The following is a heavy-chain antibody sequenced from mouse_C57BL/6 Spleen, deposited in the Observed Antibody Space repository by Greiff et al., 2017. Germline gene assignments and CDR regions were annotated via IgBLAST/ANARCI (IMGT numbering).Heavy chain of an antibody. CDR2: IRNKANGYTT. CDR1: GFTFTDYY. V-gene: IGHV7-3*01. D-gene: IGHD1-1*01. CDR3: ARSSLIATVVAPPWFAY. Sequence: EVMLVESGGGLVQPGGSLSLSCAASGFTFTDYYMSWVRQPPGKGLEWLGFIRNKANGYTTEYSASVKGRFTISRDNSQSILYLQMNALRAKDSATYYCARSSLIATVVAPPWFAYWGQGTLVTVSA. J-gene: IGHJ3*01.